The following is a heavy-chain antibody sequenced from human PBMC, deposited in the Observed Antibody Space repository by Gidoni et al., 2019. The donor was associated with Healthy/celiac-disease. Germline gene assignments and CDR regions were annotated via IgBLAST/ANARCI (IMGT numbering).Heavy chain of an antibody. D-gene: IGHD6-19*01. Sequence: EVQLVESGGGLVQPGRSLRLSCAASGFTFDDYAMHWVRQAPGKGLEWVSGISWNSGSIGYADSVKGRFTISRDNAKNSLYLQMNSLRAEDTALYYCATSYSSGWCFDYWGQGTLVTVSS. CDR3: ATSYSSGWCFDY. J-gene: IGHJ4*02. CDR2: ISWNSGSI. V-gene: IGHV3-9*01. CDR1: GFTFDDYA.